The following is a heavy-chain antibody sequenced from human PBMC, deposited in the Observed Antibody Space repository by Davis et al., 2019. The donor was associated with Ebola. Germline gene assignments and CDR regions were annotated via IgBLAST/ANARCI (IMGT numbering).Heavy chain of an antibody. CDR2: IDHSGDT. D-gene: IGHD2-15*01. CDR3: VRQPFSGYCIDTVWRKSGCPAPRFDF. V-gene: IGHV4-34*01. CDR1: GGSFSNDY. J-gene: IGHJ4*02. Sequence: SETLSLTCAVYGGSFSNDYWTWIRQPPGKGLEWIGGIDHSGDTKYNPSLKTRVTMSVDTSKNQFSLKLSSVTAADTAVYYCVRQPFSGYCIDTVWRKSGCPAPRFDFWGQGSLVTVSS.